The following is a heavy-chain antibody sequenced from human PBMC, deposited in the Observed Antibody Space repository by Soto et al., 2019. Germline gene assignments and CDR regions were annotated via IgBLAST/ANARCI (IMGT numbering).Heavy chain of an antibody. CDR1: GDSVTSHY. D-gene: IGHD3-22*01. CDR2: MHYTGFS. CDR3: AGGDYYHSSGYYFYYYTMDV. Sequence: SETLSLTCSFSGDSVTSHYLTWIRQSPEKGLEWIGYMHYTGFSHYNPSLKSRLTISVDRSKNQFTLQLTSVTVEDTAVYYCAGGDYYHSSGYYFYYYTMDVWGQGTTVTVAS. J-gene: IGHJ6*02. V-gene: IGHV4-59*02.